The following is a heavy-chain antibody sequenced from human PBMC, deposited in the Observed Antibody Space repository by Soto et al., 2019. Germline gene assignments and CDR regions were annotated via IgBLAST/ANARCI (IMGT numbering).Heavy chain of an antibody. CDR1: GGSISGSY. CDR2: VYYTGST. Sequence: SETLSLTCSVSGGSISGSYWSWIRQSPGKGLEWLGYVYYTGSTNYSPSLRSRVSISVDTSKNEFSLRLSSVTAADTAVYFCARSVAVPGAHIDYWGQGTRVTVSS. J-gene: IGHJ4*02. CDR3: ARSVAVPGAHIDY. V-gene: IGHV4-59*01. D-gene: IGHD3-3*01.